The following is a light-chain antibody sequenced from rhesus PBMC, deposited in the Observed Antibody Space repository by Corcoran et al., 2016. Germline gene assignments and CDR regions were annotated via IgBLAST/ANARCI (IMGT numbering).Light chain of an antibody. CDR1: QGISSW. CDR2: KAS. Sequence: DIQMTQSPSSLSASVGDTVTITCRASQGISSWLAWYQQKPGKAPKLLIYKASSLQSGAPSRFSGSGSWTDFTLTISSLQSEDFATYYCQQYSSRPPTFGGGTKVEIK. CDR3: QQYSSRPPT. J-gene: IGKJ4*01. V-gene: IGKV1-22*01.